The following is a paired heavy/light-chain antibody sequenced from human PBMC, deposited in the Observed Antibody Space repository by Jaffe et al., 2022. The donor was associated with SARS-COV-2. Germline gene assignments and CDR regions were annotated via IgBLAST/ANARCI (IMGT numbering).Heavy chain of an antibody. Sequence: EVKLVESGGGSVQPGGSLRLSCAASGFTLRDNDMHWVRQGPGKSLEWVSSIGVVGDTYYPDSVKGRFTVSRDNGQSSVNLQMNSLGVGDTAIYYCARGGMYSNSYLRYFDFWGQGVLVTVSS. CDR1: GFTLRDND. CDR2: IGVVGDT. D-gene: IGHD6-6*01. V-gene: IGHV3-13*01. J-gene: IGHJ4*02. CDR3: ARGGMYSNSYLRYFDF.
Light chain of an antibody. CDR3: QTAERSGMYSVV. V-gene: IGLV3-25*03. Sequence: SNELTQPPSASVSPGQTARISCSGDALANQHVYWYQQKPGQAPLLIIYKDSERPSGIPERLSGSRSGTTATLTISASQAEDEADYFCQTAERSGMYSVVFGGGTKLTVL. J-gene: IGLJ2*01. CDR2: KDS. CDR1: ALANQH.